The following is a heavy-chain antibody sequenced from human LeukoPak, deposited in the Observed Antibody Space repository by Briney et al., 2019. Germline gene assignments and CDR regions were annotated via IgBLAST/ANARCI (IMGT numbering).Heavy chain of an antibody. Sequence: GGSLRLSCAASGFTFSSYAMSCVRQAPGKGLEWVSAISGSGGSTYYADSVKGRFTISRDNSKNTLYLQMNSLRAEDTAVYYCAKDGSYYDSSGPRRWGQGTLVTVSS. CDR3: AKDGSYYDSSGPRR. D-gene: IGHD3-22*01. J-gene: IGHJ4*02. CDR1: GFTFSSYA. V-gene: IGHV3-23*01. CDR2: ISGSGGST.